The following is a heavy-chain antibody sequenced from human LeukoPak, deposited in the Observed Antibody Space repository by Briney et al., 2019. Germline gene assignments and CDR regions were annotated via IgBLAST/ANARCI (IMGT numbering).Heavy chain of an antibody. CDR3: ARDLVRGVMGPVENYYYYYIDV. J-gene: IGHJ6*03. Sequence: ASVKVSCKASGYTFTSYYMHWVRQAPGQGLEWMGWINPNSGGTNYAQKFQGRVTMTRDTSISTAYMELSRLRSDDTAVYYCARDLVRGVMGPVENYYYYYIDVWGKGTTVTVSS. D-gene: IGHD3-10*01. CDR1: GYTFTSYY. CDR2: INPNSGGT. V-gene: IGHV1-2*02.